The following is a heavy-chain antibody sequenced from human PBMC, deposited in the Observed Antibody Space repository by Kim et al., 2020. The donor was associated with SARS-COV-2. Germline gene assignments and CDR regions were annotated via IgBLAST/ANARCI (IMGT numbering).Heavy chain of an antibody. J-gene: IGHJ4*02. CDR2: IKPDGGEE. D-gene: IGHD1-1*01. CDR3: VRDDDTWEH. Sequence: GGSLRLSCEASGFTFSTYWMSWVRQAPGKGLEWVANIKPDGGEEYYVDSVKGRFSISRDNAKKSMYLQMNSLRAEDTAVYYCVRDDDTWEHWDQGSLVTVSS. CDR1: GFTFSTYW. V-gene: IGHV3-7*03.